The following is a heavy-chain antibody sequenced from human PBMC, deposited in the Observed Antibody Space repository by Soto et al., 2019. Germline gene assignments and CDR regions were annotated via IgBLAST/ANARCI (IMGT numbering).Heavy chain of an antibody. CDR3: AFPPRTGYQYGMDV. J-gene: IGHJ6*02. CDR2: IIPIFDTP. V-gene: IGHV1-69*13. CDR1: GGTVSSYA. Sequence: GASVKVSCKASGGTVSSYAISWVRQAPGQGLEWMGGIIPIFDTPNYAQKFQGRVTITADESTSTAYMELSSLRSDDTAVYYCAFPPRTGYQYGMDVWGQGTTVTVSS.